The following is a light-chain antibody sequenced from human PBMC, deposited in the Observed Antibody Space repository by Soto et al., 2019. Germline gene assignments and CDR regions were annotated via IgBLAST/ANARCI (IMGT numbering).Light chain of an antibody. CDR1: QSVGKY. V-gene: IGKV3-11*01. J-gene: IGKJ1*01. CDR3: QQRGNRPPWT. CDR2: EAS. Sequence: EIVMTQSPATLSLSPGERATLSCRASQSVGKYLVWYQQKPGQAPRLLIYEASNRATGIPARFSGSGSGTDFTLTISSLEPEDLAVYYCQQRGNRPPWTFGQGTKVEIK.